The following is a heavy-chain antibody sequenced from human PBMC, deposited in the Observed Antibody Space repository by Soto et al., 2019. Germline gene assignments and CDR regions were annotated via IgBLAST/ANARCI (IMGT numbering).Heavy chain of an antibody. Sequence: QPGGSLRLSCVASRFTFTSYAMSWVRQAPGKGLEWVAAISASGGATIHADSVKGRLTISRDNSKNTLYLQMNSLRAEDTAVYYCAKDVEGGSLFRGAFDYWGQGTQVTV. CDR1: RFTFTSYA. CDR3: AKDVEGGSLFRGAFDY. D-gene: IGHD1-26*01. J-gene: IGHJ4*02. V-gene: IGHV3-23*01. CDR2: ISASGGAT.